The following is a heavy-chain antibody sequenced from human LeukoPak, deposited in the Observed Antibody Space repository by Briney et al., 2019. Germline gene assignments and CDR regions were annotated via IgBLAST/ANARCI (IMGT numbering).Heavy chain of an antibody. V-gene: IGHV3-9*01. CDR3: AKDDSSSWYESYYGMDV. J-gene: IGHJ6*02. CDR1: GFTFDDYA. CDR2: ISWNSGSI. D-gene: IGHD6-13*01. Sequence: GGSLRLSCAASGFTFDDYAMHWVRQAPGKGLEWVSGISWNSGSIGYADSVKGRFTISRDNAKNSLYLQMNSLRAEDTALYYCAKDDSSSWYESYYGMDVWGQGTTVTVSS.